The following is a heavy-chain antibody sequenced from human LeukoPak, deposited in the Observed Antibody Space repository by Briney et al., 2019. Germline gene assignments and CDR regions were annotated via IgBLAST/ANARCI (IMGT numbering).Heavy chain of an antibody. CDR2: ISSNGGST. CDR1: GFTLSSYA. V-gene: IGHV3-64D*06. J-gene: IGHJ1*01. D-gene: IGHD6-19*01. Sequence: GGSLRLSCSASGFTLSSYAMHWVSQAPGKGLEYVSAISSNGGSTYYADSVKGRFTISRDNSKNTLYPQMSSLRAEDTAVYYCVKDSSGWTGYFQHWGHGALVTVSS. CDR3: VKDSSGWTGYFQH.